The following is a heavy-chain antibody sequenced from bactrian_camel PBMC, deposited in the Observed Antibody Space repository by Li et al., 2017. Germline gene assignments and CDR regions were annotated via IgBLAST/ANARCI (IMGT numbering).Heavy chain of an antibody. J-gene: IGHJ4*01. D-gene: IGHD2*01. Sequence: VQLVESGGGLVQPGGSLRLSCAASGFAFNIYAIAWVRQAPGKGLEWVSNINSWSGNEYYADSVKGRFTISRDNAKNTLYLQMDSVTSEDTATYFCAPVVSNYWGQGTQVTVS. CDR1: GFAFNIYA. CDR2: INSWSGNE. V-gene: IGHV3S1*01. CDR3: APVVSNY.